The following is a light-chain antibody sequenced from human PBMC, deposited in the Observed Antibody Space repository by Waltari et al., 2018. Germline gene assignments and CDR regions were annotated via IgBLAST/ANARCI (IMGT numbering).Light chain of an antibody. CDR2: YDS. V-gene: IGLV3-21*04. Sequence: SYVLTQPPSVSVAPGKTARITCGGNNIGRKSVHWYQQKAGQAPVLVIHYDSDRPTGIRERFSGSTSGNTATLTISRVEGGDEADYFCQVWDYVQGVFGGGTKLTVL. CDR3: QVWDYVQGV. CDR1: NIGRKS. J-gene: IGLJ3*02.